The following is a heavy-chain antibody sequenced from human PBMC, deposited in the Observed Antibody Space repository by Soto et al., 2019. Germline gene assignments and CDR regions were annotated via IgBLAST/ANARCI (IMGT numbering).Heavy chain of an antibody. CDR2: ISRDGSSK. Sequence: PWGSLRLSCAASGFSFSRYAIHWFRHAPFEGLEWVAVISRDGSSKYYGDSVKGRFTVSRDNSNNTLFLSMTSLRPDDTGVFYCARSRNGAVADSINFWGQGTLVTVSS. CDR3: ARSRNGAVADSINF. J-gene: IGHJ4*02. V-gene: IGHV3-30-3*01. CDR1: GFSFSRYA. D-gene: IGHD2-8*01.